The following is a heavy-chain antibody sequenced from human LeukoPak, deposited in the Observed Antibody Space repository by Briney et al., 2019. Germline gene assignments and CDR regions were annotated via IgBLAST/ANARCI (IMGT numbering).Heavy chain of an antibody. CDR1: GGSIGTYY. D-gene: IGHD3-10*01. J-gene: IGHJ4*02. CDR3: ARRHPYYYGSGTYSRED. Sequence: SETLSLTCTVSGGSIGTYYWNWIRQPAGKGLEWIGRISTSGTTNYHPSLKSRVTLSLDTSKNQFSLNLRSVTDADTAIYFCARRHPYYYGSGTYSREDWGQGTLVTVSS. CDR2: ISTSGTT. V-gene: IGHV4-4*07.